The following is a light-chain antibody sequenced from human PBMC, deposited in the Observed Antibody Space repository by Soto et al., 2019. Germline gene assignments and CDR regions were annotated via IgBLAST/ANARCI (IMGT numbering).Light chain of an antibody. V-gene: IGKV3-15*01. J-gene: IGKJ1*01. CDR1: QSVSSN. Sequence: EIVMTQSPATLSVSLGERATLSCRASQSVSSNLAWYQQKPGQAPRLLIYGAAARATGIPARFSGSGSETEFTLTISSLQSEELGVYYCQQYNNWPRTFGQGTKDQIK. CDR2: GAA. CDR3: QQYNNWPRT.